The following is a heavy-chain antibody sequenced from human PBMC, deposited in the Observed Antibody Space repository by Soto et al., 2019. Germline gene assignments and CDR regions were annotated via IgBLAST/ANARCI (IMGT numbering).Heavy chain of an antibody. D-gene: IGHD6-19*01. J-gene: IGHJ4*02. CDR1: GGSISRYY. V-gene: IGHV4-59*08. CDR3: ASLPTVAGESY. Sequence: QVQLQESGPGLVKPSETLSLTCTVSGGSISRYYWSWIRQPPGKGLEWIGYIYYSGSTNYNPSLKSRVTISVDTSKNQFSLKLSSVTAADTAVYYCASLPTVAGESYWGQGTLVTVSS. CDR2: IYYSGST.